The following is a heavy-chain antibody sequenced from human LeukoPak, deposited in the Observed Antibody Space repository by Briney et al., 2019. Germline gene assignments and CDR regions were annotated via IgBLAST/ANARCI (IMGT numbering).Heavy chain of an antibody. Sequence: ASVKVSCKASGYTFTGYFMHWVRQAPGQGLGWMGWINPNTGGTKYAQKLQGRVTMTRDTSIGTAYMELSTGTSDDTAVYFCARVHATGYFSLDLGYWGQGTLVTVSS. J-gene: IGHJ4*02. CDR1: GYTFTGYF. CDR3: ARVHATGYFSLDLGY. CDR2: INPNTGGT. V-gene: IGHV1-2*02. D-gene: IGHD3-9*01.